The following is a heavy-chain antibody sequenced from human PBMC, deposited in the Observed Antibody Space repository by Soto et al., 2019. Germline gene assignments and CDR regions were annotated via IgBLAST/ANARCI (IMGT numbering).Heavy chain of an antibody. CDR3: ARARVAKLEAAAGPRGRWFDP. Sequence: SVKVSCKASGGTFSSYAISWVRQAPGQGLEWMGGIIPIFGTANYAQKFQGRVTITADESTSTAYMELSSLRSEDTAVYYCARARVAKLEAAAGPRGRWFDPWGQGTLVTVSS. J-gene: IGHJ5*02. CDR2: IIPIFGTA. CDR1: GGTFSSYA. D-gene: IGHD6-13*01. V-gene: IGHV1-69*13.